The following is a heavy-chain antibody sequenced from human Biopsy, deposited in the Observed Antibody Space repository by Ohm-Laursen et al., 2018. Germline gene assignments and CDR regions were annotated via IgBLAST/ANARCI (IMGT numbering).Heavy chain of an antibody. V-gene: IGHV4-39*01. D-gene: IGHD3-10*01. Sequence: PSDTLSLTWSVTDGSISNIINYWGWIRQPLGKGLEWLGSIYHTGITDYNPSLKSRVTISVDTSNTHFSLKLSSLTAADTAVYYCARHSFGSGRDFWGQGTLVTVSS. CDR1: DGSISNIINY. CDR3: ARHSFGSGRDF. CDR2: IYHTGIT. J-gene: IGHJ4*02.